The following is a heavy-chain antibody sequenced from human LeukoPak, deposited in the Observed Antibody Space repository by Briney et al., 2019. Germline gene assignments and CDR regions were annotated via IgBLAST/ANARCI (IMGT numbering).Heavy chain of an antibody. CDR3: AKDREDPTGTTPGIGY. V-gene: IGHV3-30*02. J-gene: IGHJ4*02. D-gene: IGHD1-1*01. Sequence: PGGSLRLSCAASGFTFSSYGMHWVRQAPGKGLEWVAFIRYDGSNKYYADSVKGRFTISRDNSKNTLYLQMNSLRADDTAVYYCAKDREDPTGTTPGIGYWGQGTLVTVSS. CDR1: GFTFSSYG. CDR2: IRYDGSNK.